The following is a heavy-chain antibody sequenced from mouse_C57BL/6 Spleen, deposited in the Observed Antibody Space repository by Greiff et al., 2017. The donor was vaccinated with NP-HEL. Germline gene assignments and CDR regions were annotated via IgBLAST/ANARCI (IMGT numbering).Heavy chain of an antibody. CDR3: AKRSGSSYAMDY. CDR2: INPSSGYT. V-gene: IGHV1-7*01. CDR1: GYIFTSYW. D-gene: IGHD1-3*01. J-gene: IGHJ4*01. Sequence: VQLQQSGAELAKPGASVKLSCKASGYIFTSYWMHWVKQRPGQGLEWIGYINPSSGYTKYNQKVKDKATLTADKSSSTAYMQLSSLTYEDSAVYYCAKRSGSSYAMDYWGQRTSVTVSS.